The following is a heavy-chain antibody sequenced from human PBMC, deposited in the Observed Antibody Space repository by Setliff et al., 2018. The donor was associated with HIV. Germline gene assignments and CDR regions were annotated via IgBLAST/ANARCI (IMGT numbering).Heavy chain of an antibody. Sequence: SETLSLTCTVSGGAFISYYWSWIRQPAGKGLEWIGRSYTSGSTTYNSSLKSRVTMSVDTSKPQYSLNLTSVTAADTAVYYGARDLYEGSGSYRDYYYYMDVWGKGTTVTVSS. CDR3: ARDLYEGSGSYRDYYYYMDV. V-gene: IGHV4-4*07. CDR1: GGAFISYY. CDR2: SYTSGST. J-gene: IGHJ6*03. D-gene: IGHD3-10*01.